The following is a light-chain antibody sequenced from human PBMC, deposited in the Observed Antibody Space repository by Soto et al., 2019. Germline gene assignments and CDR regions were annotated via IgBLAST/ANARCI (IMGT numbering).Light chain of an antibody. J-gene: IGKJ1*01. CDR1: QSIVNW. V-gene: IGKV1-5*01. Sequence: DIQMTQSPSTLSASVGDRVTITCRASQSIVNWLAWYQQKPGKAPKLLIYDASSLESGVPSRFSGSGSGTEFTLTITSLQPDDCATYYCQRYDSYSRTFGQGTKVDIK. CDR2: DAS. CDR3: QRYDSYSRT.